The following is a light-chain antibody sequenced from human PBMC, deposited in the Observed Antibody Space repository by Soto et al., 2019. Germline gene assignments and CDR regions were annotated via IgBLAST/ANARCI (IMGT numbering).Light chain of an antibody. CDR1: QTIYYN. V-gene: IGKV3-15*01. J-gene: IGKJ1*01. CDR2: RAS. Sequence: ILMTQSPATVSVSPGESATLSCRASQTIYYNVAWYQHRPGQAPRLLIYRASTRAPGVPARFSGSGSGTEFTLTISSLQPEDFTVYSCLQYHNLWAFGQGTKVEI. CDR3: LQYHNLWA.